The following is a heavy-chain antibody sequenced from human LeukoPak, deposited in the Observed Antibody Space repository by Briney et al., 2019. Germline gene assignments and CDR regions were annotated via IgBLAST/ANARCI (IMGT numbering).Heavy chain of an antibody. V-gene: IGHV3-30*01. D-gene: IGHD1-7*01. Sequence: GGSLRLSCTASGFIFSYHAMHWVRQAPGKGLERVAIISYDGTDENFADSVEGRFTISRDNSMNTLYLQMNSLRPEDTAVYFCARGGLVTGTKYALEYWGQGTLVTVSS. J-gene: IGHJ4*02. CDR3: ARGGLVTGTKYALEY. CDR1: GFIFSYHA. CDR2: ISYDGTDE.